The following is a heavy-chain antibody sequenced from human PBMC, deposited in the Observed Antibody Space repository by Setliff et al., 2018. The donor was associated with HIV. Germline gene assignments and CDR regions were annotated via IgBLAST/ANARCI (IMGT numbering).Heavy chain of an antibody. V-gene: IGHV5-51*01. J-gene: IGHJ4*02. CDR1: GYNFATYY. D-gene: IGHD5-12*01. CDR3: ATRLLGYSGLGY. Sequence: GASLKISCKTSGYNFATYYITWVRQMPGKGLEWIGRSNPGDSDTGYSPSFQGQVTISADKSISTTYLQWNSLKASDTAMYYCATRLLGYSGLGYWGQGTLVTVSS. CDR2: SNPGDSDT.